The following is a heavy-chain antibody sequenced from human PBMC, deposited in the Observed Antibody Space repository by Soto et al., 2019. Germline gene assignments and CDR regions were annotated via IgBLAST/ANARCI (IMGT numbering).Heavy chain of an antibody. CDR1: GGSFSFYY. J-gene: IGHJ6*02. CDR3: AFFAAAGSGSYYKRRYYYGMDV. V-gene: IGHV4-34*01. D-gene: IGHD3-10*01. Sequence: SETLSLTCAVYGGSFSFYYWIGIGQPPGKGLEWIGEINHSGSTNYNPSLKSRFTISVDTSKNQFSLKLSSVTAADTAVYYCAFFAAAGSGSYYKRRYYYGMDVWGQGNTVTVSS. CDR2: INHSGST.